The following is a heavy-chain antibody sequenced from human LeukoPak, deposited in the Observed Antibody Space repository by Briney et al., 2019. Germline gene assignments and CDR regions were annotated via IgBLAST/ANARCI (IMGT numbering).Heavy chain of an antibody. CDR2: ISYDRSNK. CDR3: AKETGSAVGSTDFDY. V-gene: IGHV3-30-3*01. D-gene: IGHD4-17*01. CDR1: GFTFSSYA. J-gene: IGHJ4*02. Sequence: GGSLRLSCAASGFTFSSYAMHWVRQAPGKGLEWVAVISYDRSNKYYADSVKGRFTISRDNSKNTLYLQMNSPRAEDTAVYYCAKETGSAVGSTDFDYWGQGTLVTVSS.